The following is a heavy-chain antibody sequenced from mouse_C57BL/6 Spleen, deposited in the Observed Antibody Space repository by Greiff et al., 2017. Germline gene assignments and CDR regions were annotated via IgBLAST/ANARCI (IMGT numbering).Heavy chain of an antibody. CDR2: INPYNGGT. CDR1: GYTFTDYY. Sequence: VQLQQSGPVLVKPGASVKMSCKASGYTFTDYYMNWVKQSHGKSLEWIGVINPYNGGTSYNQKFKGKATLPVDKSSSTAYMELNSLTSEDSAVYYCARSGGSSCPFAYWGQGTLVTVSA. CDR3: ARSGGSSCPFAY. J-gene: IGHJ3*01. D-gene: IGHD1-1*01. V-gene: IGHV1-19*01.